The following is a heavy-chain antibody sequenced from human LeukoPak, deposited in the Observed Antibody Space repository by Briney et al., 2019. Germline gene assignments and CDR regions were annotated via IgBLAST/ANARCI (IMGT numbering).Heavy chain of an antibody. CDR1: GFTFSSYG. D-gene: IGHD3-9*01. V-gene: IGHV3-30*02. J-gene: IGHJ4*02. CDR3: AKEGRPPGTDNCSNWLFGDY. Sequence: GGSLRLSCAAPGFTFSSYGMHWVRQAPGKGLEWVAFIRFDGSIKYYAESVKGRFAISRDNSKNTLYVQMNSLRDEDTAVYYCAKEGRPPGTDNCSNWLFGDYWGQGTLVTVSS. CDR2: IRFDGSIK.